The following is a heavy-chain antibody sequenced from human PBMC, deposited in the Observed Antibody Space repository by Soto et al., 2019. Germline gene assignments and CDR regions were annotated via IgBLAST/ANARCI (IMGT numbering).Heavy chain of an antibody. CDR3: ARDFDFGVVTWFDP. CDR1: GSTFTSYA. V-gene: IGHV1-3*01. D-gene: IGHD3-3*01. Sequence: GASVKVSCKASGSTFTSYAMHWVRQAPGQRLEWMGWINAGNGNTKYSQKFQGRVTITRDTSASTAYMELSSLRSEDTAVYYCARDFDFGVVTWFDPWGQGTLVTVSS. J-gene: IGHJ5*02. CDR2: INAGNGNT.